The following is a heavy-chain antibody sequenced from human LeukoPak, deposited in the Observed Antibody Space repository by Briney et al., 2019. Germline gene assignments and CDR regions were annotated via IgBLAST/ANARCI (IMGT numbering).Heavy chain of an antibody. CDR3: ARPEGTMIRRRGWFDP. D-gene: IGHD3-22*01. CDR2: IYYSGST. Sequence: SETLSLTCTVSGGSISSSSYYWGWIRQPPGKGLEWIGSIYYSGSTYYNPSLKSRVTISVDTAKNQFSLRLSPVTAADTAVYYCARPEGTMIRRRGWFDPWGQGTLVTVSS. V-gene: IGHV4-39*01. J-gene: IGHJ5*02. CDR1: GGSISSSSYY.